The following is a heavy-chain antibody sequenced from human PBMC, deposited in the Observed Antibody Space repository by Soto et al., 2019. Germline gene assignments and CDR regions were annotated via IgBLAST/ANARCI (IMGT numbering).Heavy chain of an antibody. J-gene: IGHJ6*02. CDR1: GYTFTSYG. CDR2: ISAYNGNT. D-gene: IGHD5-18*01. Sequence: ASVKVSCKASGYTFTSYGISWVRQAPGQGLEWMGWISAYNGNTNYAQKPQGRVTMTTDTSTSTAYMELRSLRSDDTAVYYCAEPVDTAMADYYGMDVWGQGTTVTVSS. CDR3: AEPVDTAMADYYGMDV. V-gene: IGHV1-18*01.